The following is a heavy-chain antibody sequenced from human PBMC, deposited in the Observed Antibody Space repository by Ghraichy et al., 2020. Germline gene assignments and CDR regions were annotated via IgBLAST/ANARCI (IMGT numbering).Heavy chain of an antibody. J-gene: IGHJ6*02. D-gene: IGHD2-2*01. V-gene: IGHV1-8*03. CDR2: MNPNSGNT. CDR1: GYTFTSYD. Sequence: ASVKVSCKASGYTFTSYDINWVQQATGQGLEWMGWMNPNSGNTGYAQKFQGRVTITRNTSISTAYMELSSLRSEDTAVYYCARAAAKYGMDVWGQGTTVTVSS. CDR3: ARAAAKYGMDV.